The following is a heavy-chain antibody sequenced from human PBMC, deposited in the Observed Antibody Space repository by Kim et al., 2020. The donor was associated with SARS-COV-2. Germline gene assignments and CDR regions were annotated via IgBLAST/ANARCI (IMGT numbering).Heavy chain of an antibody. CDR1: GGSISSGDYY. D-gene: IGHD2-2*01. J-gene: IGHJ3*02. CDR2: IYYSGST. Sequence: SETLSLTCTVSGGSISSGDYYWSWIRQPPGKGLEWIGYIYYSGSTYYNPSLKSRVTISVDTSKNQFSLKLSSVTAADTAVYYCARSIVVVPAAIRRHVAFDIWGQGTMVTVSS. V-gene: IGHV4-30-4*01. CDR3: ARSIVVVPAAIRRHVAFDI.